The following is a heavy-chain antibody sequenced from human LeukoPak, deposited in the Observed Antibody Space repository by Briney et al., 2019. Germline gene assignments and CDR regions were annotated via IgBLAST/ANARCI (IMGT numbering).Heavy chain of an antibody. CDR3: AKVRAAAGKGYYYYYMDV. CDR1: GFTFSSYG. CDR2: IWYDGSNK. V-gene: IGHV3-33*06. J-gene: IGHJ6*03. D-gene: IGHD6-13*01. Sequence: AGGSLRLSCAASGFTFSSYGMHWVRQAPGKGLEWVAVIWYDGSNKYYADSVKGRFTISRDNSKNTLYLQMNSLRAEDTAVYYCAKVRAAAGKGYYYYYMDVWGKGTTVTVSS.